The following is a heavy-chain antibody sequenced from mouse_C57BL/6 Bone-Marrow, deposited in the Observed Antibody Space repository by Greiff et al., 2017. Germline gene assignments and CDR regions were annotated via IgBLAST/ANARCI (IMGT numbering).Heavy chain of an antibody. J-gene: IGHJ2*01. CDR3: ARAYGSSYRFDY. CDR1: GYTFTSYW. CDR2: FHPNSGST. Sequence: VQLQQPGAELVKPGASVKLSCKASGYTFTSYWLHWVKQRPGQGLEWIGMFHPNSGSTNYNEKFKSKATLTVDKSSSTAYMQLSSLTSEDSAVYYCARAYGSSYRFDYWGQGTTLTVSA. V-gene: IGHV1-64*01. D-gene: IGHD1-1*01.